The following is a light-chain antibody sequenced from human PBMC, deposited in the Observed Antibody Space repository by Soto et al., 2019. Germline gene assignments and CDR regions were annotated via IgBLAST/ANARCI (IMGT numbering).Light chain of an antibody. CDR1: KSDIGVYDF. V-gene: IGLV2-8*01. CDR3: SSYTTRNTVL. CDR2: EVV. J-gene: IGLJ2*01. Sequence: QSVLTQPPSASGSPGQSVTISCTGTKSDIGVYDFVSWYQHHPGKAPRLIIYEVVQRPSGVPDRFSGSKSGNTASLTVSGLQAEDEADYYCSSYTTRNTVLFGGGTKVTVL.